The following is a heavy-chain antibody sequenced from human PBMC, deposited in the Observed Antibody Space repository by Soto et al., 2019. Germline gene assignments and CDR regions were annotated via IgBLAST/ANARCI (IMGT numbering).Heavy chain of an antibody. CDR2: IIPIFGTA. Sequence: GASVKVSCKASGGAFSSYAISWVRQAPGQGLEWMGGIIPIFGTANYAQKFQGRVTITADKSTSTAYMELSSLRSEDTAVYYCARDRGGWSHNWFDPWGQGTLVTVSS. CDR1: GGAFSSYA. CDR3: ARDRGGWSHNWFDP. D-gene: IGHD6-19*01. J-gene: IGHJ5*02. V-gene: IGHV1-69*06.